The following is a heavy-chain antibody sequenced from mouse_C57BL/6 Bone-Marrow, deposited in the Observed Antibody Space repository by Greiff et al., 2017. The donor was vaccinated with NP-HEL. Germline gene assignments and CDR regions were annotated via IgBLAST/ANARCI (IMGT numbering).Heavy chain of an antibody. V-gene: IGHV14-4*01. D-gene: IGHD1-1*01. CDR3: VCYCGSPFAY. CDR1: GFNINDDY. Sequence: EVQLQQSGAELVRPGASVKLSCTASGFNINDDYMHWVKQRPEKGLEWIGWIDPENGDTEYASKFQGKATITADTSSNTAYLQLSSLTSEDTAVYYCVCYCGSPFAYWGQGTLVTVSA. J-gene: IGHJ3*01. CDR2: IDPENGDT.